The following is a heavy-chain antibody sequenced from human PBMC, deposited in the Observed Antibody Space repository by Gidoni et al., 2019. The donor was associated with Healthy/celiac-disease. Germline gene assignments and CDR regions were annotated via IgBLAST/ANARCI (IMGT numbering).Heavy chain of an antibody. D-gene: IGHD1-1*01. CDR2: INPSGGST. CDR3: ARDIPTTGTDY. Sequence: QLQLVQSGAEVKKPGASGKVSCKASGYTFTSYYMHWVRQAPGQGLEWMGIINPSGGSTSYAQKFQGRVTMTRDTSTSTVYMELSSLRSEDTAVYYCARDIPTTGTDYWGQGTLVTVSS. J-gene: IGHJ4*02. CDR1: GYTFTSYY. V-gene: IGHV1-46*03.